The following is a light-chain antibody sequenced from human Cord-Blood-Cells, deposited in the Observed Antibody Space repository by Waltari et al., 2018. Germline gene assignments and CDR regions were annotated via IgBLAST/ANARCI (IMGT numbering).Light chain of an antibody. CDR1: SRYSNYK. J-gene: IGLJ3*02. CDR3: GEDHGSGSSFVWG. V-gene: IGLV9-49*01. Sequence: QPVLTQPPSASAPLGASVTLTRTLSSRYSNYKVDWYQQRPGKGPRFAMRVGTGGIVGHKGDGSPDRFSVLGSGLNRCLTIKNMQEGDESGYHCGEDHGSGSSFVWGFGGGTKLAGL. CDR2: VGTGGIVG.